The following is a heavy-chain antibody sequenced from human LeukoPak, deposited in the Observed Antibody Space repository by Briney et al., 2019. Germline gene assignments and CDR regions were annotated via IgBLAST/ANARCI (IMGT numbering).Heavy chain of an antibody. V-gene: IGHV3-48*03. D-gene: IGHD5-18*01. CDR3: AREAMVTYYYYYMDV. Sequence: PGGSLRLSCAASGFTFSSYEMKWVRQAPGKGLEWVSYISSSGSTIYYADSVKGRFTISRDNAKNSLYLQINSLRAEDTAVYYCAREAMVTYYYYYMDVWRKGTTVTVSS. CDR1: GFTFSSYE. J-gene: IGHJ6*03. CDR2: ISSSGSTI.